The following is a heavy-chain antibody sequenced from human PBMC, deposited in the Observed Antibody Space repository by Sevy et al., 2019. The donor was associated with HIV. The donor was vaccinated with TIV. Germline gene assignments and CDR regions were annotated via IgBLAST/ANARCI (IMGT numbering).Heavy chain of an antibody. V-gene: IGHV3-13*01. CDR2: IGTAGDT. J-gene: IGHJ3*02. CDR3: ARGFYYGHAFDI. Sequence: GGSLRLSCAASVFTFSSYDMHWVRQATGKGLEWVSTIGTAGDTYYPGSVKGRFTISRENAKNSLYLQMNSLRAGDTAVYYCARGFYYGHAFDIWGQGTMVTVSS. D-gene: IGHD3-10*01. CDR1: VFTFSSYD.